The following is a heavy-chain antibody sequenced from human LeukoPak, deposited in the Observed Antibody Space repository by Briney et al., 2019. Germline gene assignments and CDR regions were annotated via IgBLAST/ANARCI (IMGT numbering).Heavy chain of an antibody. CDR2: ISGSGGST. CDR3: AKAPSSSSWDNWFDP. J-gene: IGHJ5*02. Sequence: GGSLRLSCAASGFTFSSYAMSWVRQAPGKGLEWVSAISGSGGSTYYADSVKGRFTISRDNAKNSLYLQMNSLRAEDTAVYYCAKAPSSSSWDNWFDPWGQEPWSPSPQ. V-gene: IGHV3-23*01. CDR1: GFTFSSYA. D-gene: IGHD6-13*01.